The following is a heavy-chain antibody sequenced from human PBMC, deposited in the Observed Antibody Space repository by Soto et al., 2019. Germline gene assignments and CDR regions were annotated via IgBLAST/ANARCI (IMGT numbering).Heavy chain of an antibody. CDR3: LRDASSGYLCWCDP. V-gene: IGHV1-18*01. CDR2: ISPYNGDT. D-gene: IGHD5-18*01. J-gene: IGHJ5*02. Sequence: QVQLLQSGTEVKKPGASVMVSCKTSGYTFTSYSMSWVRQAPGQGLEWMGLISPYNGDTIYARKFQGRVIVTADTATSAVYMELRSRSLEAKAVYYCLRDASSGYLCWCDPWGQGTLVTVSS. CDR1: GYTFTSYS.